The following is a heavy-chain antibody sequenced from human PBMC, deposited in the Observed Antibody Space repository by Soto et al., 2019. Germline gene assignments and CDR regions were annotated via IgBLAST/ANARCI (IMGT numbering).Heavy chain of an antibody. J-gene: IGHJ5*02. CDR2: IYYSGST. CDR1: GGSISSYD. D-gene: IGHD6-13*01. CDR3: ASGPAAGTQGDWFDP. Sequence: SETLSLTCTASGGSISSYDWSCIRQPPGKGQVWIGYIYYSGSTNYNPSLKSRVTISVDTSKNQFSLKLSSVTAADTAVYYCASGPAAGTQGDWFDPWGQGTLVTVSX. V-gene: IGHV4-59*01.